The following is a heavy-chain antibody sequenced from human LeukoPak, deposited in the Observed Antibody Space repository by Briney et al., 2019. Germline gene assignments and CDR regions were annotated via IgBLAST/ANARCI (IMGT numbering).Heavy chain of an antibody. CDR1: GFTFSSYG. CDR2: IWYDGSNK. Sequence: PGRSLRLSCAASGFTFSSYGMHWVRQAPGKGLEWVAVIWYDGSNKYYADSVKGRFTISRDNSKNTLYLQMNSLRAEDTAVYYCARPRLGGVDVFNIWAKGKMVTVSS. V-gene: IGHV3-33*01. D-gene: IGHD3-16*01. J-gene: IGHJ3*02. CDR3: ARPRLGGVDVFNI.